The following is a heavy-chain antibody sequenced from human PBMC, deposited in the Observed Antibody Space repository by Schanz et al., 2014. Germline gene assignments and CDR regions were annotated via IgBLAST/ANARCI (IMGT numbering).Heavy chain of an antibody. J-gene: IGHJ1*01. CDR3: ASYQPAAHRSESFQH. CDR1: GFTFTNYW. V-gene: IGHV3-7*01. CDR2: INLDGSGK. Sequence: EVQLVESGGGLVQPGGSLRLSCAASGFTFTNYWMTWVRQAPGKGLEWVANINLDGSGKIYLGSVRGRFAISRDDAQNSLYLHMNSLRAEDTAVYYCASYQPAAHRSESFQHWGQGTLVTVSS. D-gene: IGHD2-2*01.